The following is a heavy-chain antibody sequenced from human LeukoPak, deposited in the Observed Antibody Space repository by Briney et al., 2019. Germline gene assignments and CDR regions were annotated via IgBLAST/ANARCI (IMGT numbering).Heavy chain of an antibody. V-gene: IGHV1-2*02. D-gene: IGHD3-10*01. CDR3: ARDLVRGGKNWFDP. CDR1: GYTSTGYY. CDR2: INPNSGGT. Sequence: ASVKVSCKASGYTSTGYYMHWVRQAPGQGLEWMGWINPNSGGTNYAQKFQGRVTMTRDTSISTAYMELSRLRSDDTAVYYCARDLVRGGKNWFDPWGQGTLVTVSS. J-gene: IGHJ5*02.